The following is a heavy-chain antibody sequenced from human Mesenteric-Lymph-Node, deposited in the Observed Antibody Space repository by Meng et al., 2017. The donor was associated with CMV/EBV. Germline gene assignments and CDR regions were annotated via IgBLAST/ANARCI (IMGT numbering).Heavy chain of an antibody. CDR3: ARPTRGYSYGYEIFDY. CDR1: GASISSGGYY. D-gene: IGHD5-18*01. CDR2: IQSSGST. J-gene: IGHJ4*02. Sequence: SETLSLTCTVSGASISSGGYYWSWIRQHPGKGLEWIGYIQSSGSTYNNPSLTSRVTLSVDTSKNHFSLRLSSVTAADTAVYYCARPTRGYSYGYEIFDYWGQGTLVTVSS. V-gene: IGHV4-31*03.